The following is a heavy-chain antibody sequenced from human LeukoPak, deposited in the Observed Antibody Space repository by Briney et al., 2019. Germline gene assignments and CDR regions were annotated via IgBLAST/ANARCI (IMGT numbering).Heavy chain of an antibody. D-gene: IGHD3-10*01. CDR2: IYYSGRST. V-gene: IGHV4-59*01. Sequence: SETLSLTYTVSGGSMSGFFWTWIRQPPGRELEGIGSIYYSGRSTKYNPSLKSRVTISVDTSKSQFSLNLNSATAADTAVYYCARTSRHFYGSGTNLTPWPAGMDVWGQGTTVTVSS. J-gene: IGHJ6*02. CDR3: ARTSRHFYGSGTNLTPWPAGMDV. CDR1: GGSMSGFF.